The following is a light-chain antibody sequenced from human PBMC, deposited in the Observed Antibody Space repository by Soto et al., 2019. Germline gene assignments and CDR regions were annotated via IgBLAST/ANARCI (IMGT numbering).Light chain of an antibody. V-gene: IGKV3-11*01. CDR3: QHRSNWPPIT. Sequence: EIVLTQSPATLSLYPGEKATLSCRASQSVSSYLAWYQQQTGQGPGLLICDASNSATGIPARFSGSGSGTDFTLPIRSLEPEDFAVYYCQHRSNWPPITFGQGTRLEI. CDR1: QSVSSY. CDR2: DAS. J-gene: IGKJ5*01.